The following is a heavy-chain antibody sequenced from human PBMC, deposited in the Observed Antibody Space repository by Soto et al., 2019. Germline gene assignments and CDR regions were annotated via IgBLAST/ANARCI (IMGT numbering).Heavy chain of an antibody. Sequence: ASETLSLTCTVSGGSISSSSYYWGWIRQPPGKGLEWIGSIYYSGSTYYNPSLKSRVTISVDTSKNQFSLKLSSVTAADTAVYYCARNARYYDFWSGYYQDAFDIWGQGTMVT. CDR2: IYYSGST. J-gene: IGHJ3*02. D-gene: IGHD3-3*01. CDR3: ARNARYYDFWSGYYQDAFDI. V-gene: IGHV4-39*01. CDR1: GGSISSSSYY.